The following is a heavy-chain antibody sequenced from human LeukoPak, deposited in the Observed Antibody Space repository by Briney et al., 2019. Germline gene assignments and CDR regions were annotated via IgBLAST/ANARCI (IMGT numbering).Heavy chain of an antibody. Sequence: GGSPRLSCAASRFTFSNYGMHWVRQAPGKGLGWVAGIWYDGSNKYYADFVKGRFTISRDNSTNTLYLQMNSLRAEDTAVYYCARDRYGDHDYYYGMDVWGQGTTVTVSS. CDR3: ARDRYGDHDYYYGMDV. CDR2: IWYDGSNK. D-gene: IGHD4-17*01. V-gene: IGHV3-33*01. J-gene: IGHJ6*02. CDR1: RFTFSNYG.